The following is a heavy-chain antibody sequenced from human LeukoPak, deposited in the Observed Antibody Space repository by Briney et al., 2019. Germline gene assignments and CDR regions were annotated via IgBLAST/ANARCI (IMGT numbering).Heavy chain of an antibody. CDR1: GFTFNIFS. Sequence: GGSLRLSCAASGFTFNIFSMNWFRQAPGKGLEWLSYIGSSGDGAIFYRDSVKGRFTVSRDNVKNTLYLQMDSLRAEDTAVYYCAKEGYCSSTSCYDYYYYYGMDVWGQGTTVTVSS. CDR3: AKEGYCSSTSCYDYYYYYGMDV. D-gene: IGHD2-2*01. V-gene: IGHV3-48*01. J-gene: IGHJ6*02. CDR2: IGSSGDGAI.